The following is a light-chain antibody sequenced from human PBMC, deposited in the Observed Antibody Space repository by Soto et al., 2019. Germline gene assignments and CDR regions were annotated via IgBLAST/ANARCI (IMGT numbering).Light chain of an antibody. CDR3: QQRGGWPRT. V-gene: IGKV3-11*01. CDR2: DAS. CDR1: QTFSNN. J-gene: IGKJ1*01. Sequence: EIVLTQSPSTLSLSPGERATISCRASQTFSNNLAWYQQKPGQAPRLLIYDASTRATGIPARFSGSGSGTEFTLTISSLEPEDFAAYYCQQRGGWPRTFGQGTKVEI.